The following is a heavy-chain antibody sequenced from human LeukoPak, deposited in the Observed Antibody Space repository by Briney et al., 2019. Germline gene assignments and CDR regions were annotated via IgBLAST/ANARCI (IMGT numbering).Heavy chain of an antibody. CDR2: MCGTAGCT. CDR1: GFTFYMYA. V-gene: IGHV3-23*01. CDR3: AKDRPNFHENSGHYYRRDGDS. D-gene: IGHD3-22*01. Sequence: GGSLRLSCQASGFTFYMYAMSWVRQAPGKGLEWVASMCGTAGCTFYPDSVKGRFTISRDNSKNVLYLRMNSLTAEDTAIYYCAKDRPNFHENSGHYYRRDGDSWGQGTLVTASS. J-gene: IGHJ5*01.